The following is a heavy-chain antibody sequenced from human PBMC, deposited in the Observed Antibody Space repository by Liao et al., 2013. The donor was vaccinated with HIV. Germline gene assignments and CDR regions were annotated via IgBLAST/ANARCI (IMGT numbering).Heavy chain of an antibody. CDR1: GGSISSGSYY. CDR3: ARDENYYGSGSYYDY. V-gene: IGHV4-61*02. J-gene: IGHJ4*02. Sequence: QVQLQESGPGLVKPSQTLSLTCTVSGGSISSGSYYWSWIRQPAGKGLEWIGRIYTSGSTNYNPSLKSRVTISVDTSKNQFSLKLSSVTAADTAVYYCARDENYYGSGSYYDYWGPGNPGHRLL. D-gene: IGHD3-10*01. CDR2: IYTSGST.